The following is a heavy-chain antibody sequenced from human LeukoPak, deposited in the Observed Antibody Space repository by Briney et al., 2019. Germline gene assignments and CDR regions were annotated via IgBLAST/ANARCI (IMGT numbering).Heavy chain of an antibody. V-gene: IGHV3-48*01. D-gene: IGHD1-1*01. CDR3: ATSANGVQLWRSLHY. J-gene: IGHJ4*02. CDR2: ISYSGTSI. Sequence: RGSLRLSCVASGFTFNTYSMNWVRQAPGKGLEWVSYISYSGTSIYYAGSVKGRFTISRDSAKNSLYLQIHSLRAEDTAVYYCATSANGVQLWRSLHYWGQGTLVTVSS. CDR1: GFTFNTYS.